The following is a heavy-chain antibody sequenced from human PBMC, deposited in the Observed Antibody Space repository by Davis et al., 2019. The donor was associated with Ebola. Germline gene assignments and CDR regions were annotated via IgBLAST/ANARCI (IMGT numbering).Heavy chain of an antibody. D-gene: IGHD3-3*01. CDR3: ARLRFLEWHSDY. Sequence: PGGSLRLSCAGSGFSFRDYWMSWVRQAPGKGLEWVGKIKQDGSEKHYVDSVKGRFTISRDNAKSSLYLEMNSLRAEDTAVYYCARLRFLEWHSDYWGQGTLVTVSS. V-gene: IGHV3-7*01. CDR2: IKQDGSEK. CDR1: GFSFRDYW. J-gene: IGHJ4*02.